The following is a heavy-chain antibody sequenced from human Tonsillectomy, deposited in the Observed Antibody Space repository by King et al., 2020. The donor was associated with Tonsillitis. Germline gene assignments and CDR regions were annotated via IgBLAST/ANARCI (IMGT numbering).Heavy chain of an antibody. V-gene: IGHV3-33*08. CDR1: GFTFSSYA. CDR2: IWYDGSNK. D-gene: IGHD3-10*01. CDR3: ARDYGSGTYSYFDY. J-gene: IGHJ4*02. Sequence: QLVQSGGGVVQPGRSLRLSCAASGFTFSSYAMHWVRQAPGKGLEWVAVIWYDGSNKYYADSVKGRFTISRDNSKNTLYLQMNSLRAEDTAVYYCARDYGSGTYSYFDYWGQGTLVTVSS.